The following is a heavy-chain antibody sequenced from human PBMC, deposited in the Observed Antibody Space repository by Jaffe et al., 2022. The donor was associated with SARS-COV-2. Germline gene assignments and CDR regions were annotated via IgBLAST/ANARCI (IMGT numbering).Heavy chain of an antibody. D-gene: IGHD6-19*01. J-gene: IGHJ4*02. CDR2: ISWDGGST. V-gene: IGHV3-43*01. Sequence: EVQLVESGGVVVQPGGSLRLSCAASGFTFDDYTMHWVRQAPGKGLEWVSLISWDGGSTYYADSVKGRFTISRDNSKNSLYLQMNSLRTEDTALYYCAKDTRRIAVAGTFDYWGQGTLVTVSS. CDR3: AKDTRRIAVAGTFDY. CDR1: GFTFDDYT.